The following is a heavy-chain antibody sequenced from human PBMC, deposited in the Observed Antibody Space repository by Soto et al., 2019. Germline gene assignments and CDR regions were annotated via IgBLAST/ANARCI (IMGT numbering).Heavy chain of an antibody. J-gene: IGHJ4*02. V-gene: IGHV1-69*08. CDR1: GGTFSSYT. Sequence: QVQLVQSGAAVKKPGSSVKVSCKASGGTFSSYTISWVRQAPGQGLEWMGRIIPILGIANYAQKFQGRVTTTADKSTSTAYVELSSLRSEDTAVYYCARDPTAGYSSSWDFDYWGQGTLVTVSS. D-gene: IGHD6-13*01. CDR3: ARDPTAGYSSSWDFDY. CDR2: IIPILGIA.